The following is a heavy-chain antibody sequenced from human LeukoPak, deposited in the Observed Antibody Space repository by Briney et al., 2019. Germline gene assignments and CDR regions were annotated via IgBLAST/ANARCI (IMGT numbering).Heavy chain of an antibody. CDR1: GDSVSSNTAA. Sequence: SQTLSLTCAISGDSVSSNTAAWYWIRQSPSRGLEWLGRTYYRSKWYYEYAVPVRSRITINADTSKNQFSLQLNSVTPEDTAVYHCARDPSDDQGLDYWGQGTLVTVSS. D-gene: IGHD3-16*01. V-gene: IGHV6-1*01. CDR3: ARDPSDDQGLDY. CDR2: TYYRSKWYY. J-gene: IGHJ4*02.